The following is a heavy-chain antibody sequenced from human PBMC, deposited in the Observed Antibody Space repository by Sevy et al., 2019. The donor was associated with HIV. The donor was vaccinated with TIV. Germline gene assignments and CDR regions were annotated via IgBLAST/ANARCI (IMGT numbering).Heavy chain of an antibody. V-gene: IGHV4-39*01. CDR1: GGSISSSNYY. CDR3: AGMEVGGYDLLTGRSTGWFDP. J-gene: IGHJ5*02. D-gene: IGHD3-9*01. CDR2: IYYSGSP. Sequence: SETLSLTCTVSGGSISSSNYYWGWIRQPPGKGLEWFGSIYYSGSPYYNPSLKIRVTISVDTSKNQFFLNLSSVTAPDTAVYYCAGMEVGGYDLLTGRSTGWFDPWGQGTLVTVSS.